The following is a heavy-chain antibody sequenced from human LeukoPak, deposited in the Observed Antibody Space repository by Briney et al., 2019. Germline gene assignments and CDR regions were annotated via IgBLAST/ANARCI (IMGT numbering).Heavy chain of an antibody. D-gene: IGHD3-16*01. V-gene: IGHV4-38-2*02. J-gene: IGHJ6*03. CDR1: GYSISSGYY. CDR2: IYHSGST. CDR3: ARDCAGEEYYYYYYMDV. Sequence: SETLSLTCTVSGYSISSGYYWGWIRQPPGKGLEWIGSIYHSGSTYYNPSLKSRVTISVDTSKNQFSLKLSSVTAADTAVYYCARDCAGEEYYYYYYMDVWGKGTTVTVSS.